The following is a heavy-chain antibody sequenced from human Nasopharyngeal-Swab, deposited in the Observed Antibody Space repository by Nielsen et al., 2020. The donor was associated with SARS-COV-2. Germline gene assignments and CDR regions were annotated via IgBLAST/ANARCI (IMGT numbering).Heavy chain of an antibody. V-gene: IGHV1-2*02. CDR1: GYTFTGYY. J-gene: IGHJ6*02. Sequence: ASVKVSCKASGYTFTGYYMHWVRQAPGQGLEWMGWINPNSGGTNYAQKFQGRVTMTRDTSISTAYMELNRLRSDDTAVYYCARDGSPLYGMDVWGQGTTVTVSS. CDR2: INPNSGGT. CDR3: ARDGSPLYGMDV.